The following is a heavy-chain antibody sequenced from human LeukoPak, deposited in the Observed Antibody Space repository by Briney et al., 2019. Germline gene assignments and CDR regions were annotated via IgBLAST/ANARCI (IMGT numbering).Heavy chain of an antibody. CDR3: ARHLNGEWDY. D-gene: IGHD3-10*01. V-gene: IGHV3-7*01. CDR2: INPDGSDK. J-gene: IGHJ4*02. Sequence: GGSLRLSCVPSGFTFRSNWMAWVRQAPGKGLEWVANINPDGSDKYYVDSVKGRFTISRDNAKNSLYLQMNSLRADDTAIYYCARHLNGEWDYWGKKTLVTVSS. CDR1: GFTFRSNW.